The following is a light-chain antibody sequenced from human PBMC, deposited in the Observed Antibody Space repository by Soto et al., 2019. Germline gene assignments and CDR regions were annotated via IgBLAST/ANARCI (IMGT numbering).Light chain of an antibody. CDR3: SSFAGGGNPVL. Sequence: QSALTQPPSASGSLGQSVTISCTGTSSDVGGYNYVSWHQQHPAKAPKVMIYEVTERPPGVPDRFSGSKSGNTASLTVSGLQAEDEADYYCSSFAGGGNPVLLGGGTKLTVL. J-gene: IGLJ2*01. V-gene: IGLV2-8*01. CDR2: EVT. CDR1: SSDVGGYNY.